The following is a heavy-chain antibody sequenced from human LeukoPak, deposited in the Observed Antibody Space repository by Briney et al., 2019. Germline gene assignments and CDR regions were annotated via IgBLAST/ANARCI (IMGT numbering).Heavy chain of an antibody. J-gene: IGHJ4*02. D-gene: IGHD3-10*01. V-gene: IGHV3-43*02. CDR1: GFTFDDYA. CDR2: ISGDSDYT. CDR3: AKGHGSRTGDFEY. Sequence: GGSLRLSCAASGFTFDDYAMHWVRQAPGMGLECVFLISGDSDYTYYADSVKGRFTISRDNSKNSLYLQMNTLRTEDNALYYCAKGHGSRTGDFEYWGQGTLVTVSS.